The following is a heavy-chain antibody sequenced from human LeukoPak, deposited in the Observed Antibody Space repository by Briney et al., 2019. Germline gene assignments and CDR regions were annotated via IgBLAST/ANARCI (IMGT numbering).Heavy chain of an antibody. V-gene: IGHV1-2*02. CDR1: GYTFTGYY. CDR2: INPNSGRT. D-gene: IGHD3-10*01. J-gene: IGHJ6*03. CDR3: ARGHMVREFMGYYYYFMDV. Sequence: PSVKVSCKASGYTFTGYYMHWVRHAPGQGREWMGWINPNSGRTNYAQKFQSRVTMTRDTSISTAYMELSRERSDDPAVYYCARGHMVREFMGYYYYFMDVWGKGTTVTVSS.